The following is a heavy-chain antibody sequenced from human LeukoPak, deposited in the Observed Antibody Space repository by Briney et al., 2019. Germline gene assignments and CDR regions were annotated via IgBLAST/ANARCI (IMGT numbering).Heavy chain of an antibody. J-gene: IGHJ6*03. Sequence: PSETLSLTCTVSGVSISSYYWSWIRQPPGKGLEWIGYIYYSGSTNYNPSLKSRVTISVDTSKNQFSLKLSSVTAADTAVYYCARPARYYYYYMDVWGKGTTVTVSS. V-gene: IGHV4-59*08. CDR3: ARPARYYYYYMDV. CDR2: IYYSGST. CDR1: GVSISSYY.